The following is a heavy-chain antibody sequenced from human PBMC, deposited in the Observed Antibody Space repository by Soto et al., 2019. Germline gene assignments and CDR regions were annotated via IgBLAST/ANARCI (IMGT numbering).Heavy chain of an antibody. CDR3: ARQTHQRSYDFGDYDPDGFDF. D-gene: IGHD4-17*01. CDR2: ISSSSTTI. CDR1: GFTFSSHS. J-gene: IGHJ4*02. V-gene: IGHV3-48*02. Sequence: EVQLVESGGGLEQPGGSLRLSCAASGFTFSSHSMNWVRQAPGKGLEWVSYISSSSTTIYYADSVKGRFTISGDNAKNSLYLQISSRRDEDTAVYYCARQTHQRSYDFGDYDPDGFDFWGQGTLVTVSS.